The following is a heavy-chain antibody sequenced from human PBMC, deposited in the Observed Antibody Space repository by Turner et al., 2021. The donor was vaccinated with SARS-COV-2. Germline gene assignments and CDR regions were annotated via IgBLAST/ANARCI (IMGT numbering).Heavy chain of an antibody. J-gene: IGHJ4*02. CDR1: GGSFCGYY. Sequence: QVQLQQWGAGLLKPSETLSLTCAVYGGSFCGYYWCWIRQPPGKGLEWIGSIFSSGSTYYNPSLKSRVTISVDTSKNQFSLKLTSVTAADTAVYYCARSYHTYYFDYWGQGTLGTVSS. D-gene: IGHD2-2*01. CDR3: ARSYHTYYFDY. V-gene: IGHV4-34*12. CDR2: IFSSGST.